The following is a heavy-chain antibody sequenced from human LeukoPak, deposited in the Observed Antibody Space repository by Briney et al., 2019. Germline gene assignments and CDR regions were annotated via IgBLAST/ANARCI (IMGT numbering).Heavy chain of an antibody. J-gene: IGHJ4*02. CDR3: AFNSD. D-gene: IGHD1-1*01. V-gene: IGHV3-23*01. Sequence: GGSLRLSCAASGFTFRSHDMSWVRQAPGKGLEWVSAMSGSGGSTYYADSVKGRFTISRDNSKNTLYLQMNSLRAEDTAVYYCAFNSDWGQGTLVTVSS. CDR1: GFTFRSHD. CDR2: MSGSGGST.